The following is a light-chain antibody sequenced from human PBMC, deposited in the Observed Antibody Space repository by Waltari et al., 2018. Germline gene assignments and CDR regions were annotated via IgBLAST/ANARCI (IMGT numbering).Light chain of an antibody. CDR3: GTWDTSLRTV. CDR1: SSNICKNY. CDR2: ENN. V-gene: IGLV1-51*02. J-gene: IGLJ2*01. Sequence: QSVLTQPPSVSAPPGQKVTIPCSGRSSNICKNYVSWYQHLPGTAPKLLIYENNKRPSGIPDRFSGSKSGTSATLAITGLQTGDEADYYCGTWDTSLRTVFGGGTKVTVL.